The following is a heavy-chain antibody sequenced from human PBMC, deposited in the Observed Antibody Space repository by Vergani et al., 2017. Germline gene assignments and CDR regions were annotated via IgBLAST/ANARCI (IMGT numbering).Heavy chain of an antibody. Sequence: QVQLQESGPGLVKPSQTLSLTCTVSGGSISSGGYYWSWIRQHPGKGLEWIGYIYYSGSTYYNPSLKSRVTISVDTSKNQFYLKLSSVTAADTAVYYCARDSGSGVEAFDIWGQGTMVTVSS. J-gene: IGHJ3*02. D-gene: IGHD3-10*01. CDR1: GGSISSGGYY. CDR3: ARDSGSGVEAFDI. V-gene: IGHV4-31*03. CDR2: IYYSGST.